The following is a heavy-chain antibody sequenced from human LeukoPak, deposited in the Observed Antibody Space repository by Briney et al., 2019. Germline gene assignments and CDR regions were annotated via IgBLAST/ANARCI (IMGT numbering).Heavy chain of an antibody. D-gene: IGHD2-2*01. V-gene: IGHV4-38-2*02. CDR1: GYSISNGYY. J-gene: IGHJ6*03. Sequence: SETLSLTCTVSGYSISNGYYWDWIRQPPGRGLEWIGNIYRSGSTSYNPSLKSRVTMSVDTSRNHFSLKLSFVTAADTAVYYCARQYDSYFYYYLDLWGTGATVTVSS. CDR3: ARQYDSYFYYYLDL. CDR2: IYRSGST.